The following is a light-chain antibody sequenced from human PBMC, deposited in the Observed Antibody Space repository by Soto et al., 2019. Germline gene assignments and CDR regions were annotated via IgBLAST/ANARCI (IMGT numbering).Light chain of an antibody. J-gene: IGLJ2*01. CDR1: DIGTKS. CDR2: DDS. CDR3: HLWDNTSDQPV. V-gene: IGLV3-21*02. Sequence: SYELTQPPSVSVTPGQTDRIPCGGNDIGTKSVHWYQQKPDQSPVLVVYDDSDRPSGIPERFSGSNSGNAATLTISRVEAGDEADYYCHLWDNTSDQPVFGGGTKLTVL.